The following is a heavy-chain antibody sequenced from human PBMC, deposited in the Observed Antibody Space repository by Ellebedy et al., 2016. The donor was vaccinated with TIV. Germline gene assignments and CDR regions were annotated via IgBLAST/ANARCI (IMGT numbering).Heavy chain of an antibody. J-gene: IGHJ4*02. CDR2: ISATGADK. CDR3: AKPKPYMAATGSEDS. Sequence: GESLKISCAASGFTFSNHAMSWVRQAPGKGLEWVSAISATGADKYYADSVKGRFTISRDNSKNTLFLQLNSLRTEDTAVYYCAKPKPYMAATGSEDSWGLGTLVTVSS. V-gene: IGHV3-23*01. CDR1: GFTFSNHA. D-gene: IGHD6-13*01.